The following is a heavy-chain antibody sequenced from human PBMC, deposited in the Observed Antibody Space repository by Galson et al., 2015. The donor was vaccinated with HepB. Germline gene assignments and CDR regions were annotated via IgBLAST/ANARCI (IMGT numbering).Heavy chain of an antibody. CDR1: GYTFTSYG. D-gene: IGHD3-22*01. V-gene: IGHV1-18*01. J-gene: IGHJ4*02. CDR2: ISAYNGNT. CDR3: ARDAFGGFSGYYDTSGYYPDY. Sequence: SVKVSCKASGYTFTSYGISWVRQAPGQGLEWMGWISAYNGNTNYAQKLQGRVTMTTDTSTSTAYMELRSLRSDDTALYYCARDAFGGFSGYYDTSGYYPDYWGQGTLVTVSS.